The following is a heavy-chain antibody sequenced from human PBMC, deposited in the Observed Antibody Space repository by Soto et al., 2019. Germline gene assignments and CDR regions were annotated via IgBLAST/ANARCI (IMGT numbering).Heavy chain of an antibody. CDR1: GGTFSSYA. CDR2: IIPIFGTA. CDR3: ARGRGVGATRGYYYCMDV. Sequence: QVQLVQSGAEVKKPGSSVKVSCKASGGTFSSYAISWVRQAPGQGLEWMGVIIPIFGTANYAQKFQGRVTITADESTSTAYMELSSLRSEDTAVYYCARGRGVGATRGYYYCMDVWGQWTTVTVSS. J-gene: IGHJ6*02. V-gene: IGHV1-69*01. D-gene: IGHD1-26*01.